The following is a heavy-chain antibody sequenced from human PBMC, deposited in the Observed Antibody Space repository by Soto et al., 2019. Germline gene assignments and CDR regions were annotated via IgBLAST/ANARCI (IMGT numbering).Heavy chain of an antibody. CDR3: VKDESINWYSGHFRH. CDR1: GFTFDDYA. J-gene: IGHJ1*01. V-gene: IGHV3-9*01. Sequence: SLKISCAASGFTFDDYAMHWVRQVPGKGLEWVSGINWNSGSIGYADSVKGRFAISRDNAKNSLHLQMNSLRAEDTAFYYCVKDESINWYSGHFRHWGQGTLVTVS. CDR2: INWNSGSI. D-gene: IGHD6-13*01.